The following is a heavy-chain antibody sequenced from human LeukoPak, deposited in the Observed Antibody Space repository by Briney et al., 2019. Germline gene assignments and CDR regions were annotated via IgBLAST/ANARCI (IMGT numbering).Heavy chain of an antibody. CDR3: ARELYCSSTSCQSTYFQH. J-gene: IGHJ1*01. D-gene: IGHD2-2*01. V-gene: IGHV1-18*01. CDR2: ISAYNGNT. CDR1: GYTFTCYG. Sequence: ASVKLSCKASGYTFTCYGISWVRQAPGQGLEWMGWISAYNGNTNYAQKLQGRVTMTTDTSTSTAYMELRSLRSDDTAVYYCARELYCSSTSCQSTYFQHWGQGTLVTVSS.